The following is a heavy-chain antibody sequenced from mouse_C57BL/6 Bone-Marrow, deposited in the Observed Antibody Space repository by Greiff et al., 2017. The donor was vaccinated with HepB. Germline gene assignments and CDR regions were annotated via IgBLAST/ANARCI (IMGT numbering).Heavy chain of an antibody. CDR1: GFTFTDYY. CDR2: IRNKANGTTT. V-gene: IGHV7-4*01. CDR3: VKAGGAEGNSWYFDV. D-gene: IGHD2-1*01. J-gene: IGHJ1*03. Sequence: EVMLVESGGGLVQPGASLRLSCAASGFTFTDYYMSWVRQPPGKAPEWLALIRNKANGTTTEYTASVKGRFTISRDNSQNILYLQMNTLRAGDSAAYYGVKAGGAEGNSWYFDVWGTGTTVTVSS.